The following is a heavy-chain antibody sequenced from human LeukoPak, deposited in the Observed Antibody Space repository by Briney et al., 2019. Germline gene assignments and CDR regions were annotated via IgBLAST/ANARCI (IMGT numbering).Heavy chain of an antibody. Sequence: GGSLRLSCAASGFTFSSYAMSWVRQAPGKGLEWVSGINNSGGNTYYADSVKGRFTISRDNSKNTLYLQMNSLRAEDTAVYYCAKDLAIVTHQYFDYWGQGTLVTVSS. D-gene: IGHD5-18*01. V-gene: IGHV3-23*01. J-gene: IGHJ4*02. CDR1: GFTFSSYA. CDR3: AKDLAIVTHQYFDY. CDR2: INNSGGNT.